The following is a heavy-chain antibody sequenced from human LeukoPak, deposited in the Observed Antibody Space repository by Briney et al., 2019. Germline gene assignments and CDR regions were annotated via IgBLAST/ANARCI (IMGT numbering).Heavy chain of an antibody. J-gene: IGHJ5*02. CDR1: GLTFSTYW. CDR3: ARGGWYSGWFDP. D-gene: IGHD6-19*01. V-gene: IGHV3-7*01. Sequence: GGSLRLSCAASGLTFSTYWMSWVRQAPGKGLEWVANIKQDGSEKYYVDSVKGRFTISRDNAKNSLYLQMNSLRAEDTAVYYCARGGWYSGWFDPWGQGTLVTVSS. CDR2: IKQDGSEK.